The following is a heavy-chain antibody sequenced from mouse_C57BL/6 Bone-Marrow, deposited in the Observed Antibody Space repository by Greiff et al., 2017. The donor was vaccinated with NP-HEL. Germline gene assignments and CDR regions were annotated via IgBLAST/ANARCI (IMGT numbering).Heavy chain of an antibody. CDR2: ISYDGSN. CDR3: ARTYSIDY. D-gene: IGHD2-10*01. CDR1: GYSITSGYY. J-gene: IGHJ2*01. V-gene: IGHV3-6*01. Sequence: EVKLQESGPGLVKPSQSLSLTCSVTGYSITSGYYWNWIRQFPGNKLEWMGYISYDGSNNYNPSLKNRISITRDTSKNQFFLKLNSVTTEDTATYYCARTYSIDYWGQGTTLTVSS.